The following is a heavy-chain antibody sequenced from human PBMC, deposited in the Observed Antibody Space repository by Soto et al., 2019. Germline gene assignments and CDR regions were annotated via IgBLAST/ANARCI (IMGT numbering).Heavy chain of an antibody. CDR1: GFTFSSYG. J-gene: IGHJ3*02. Sequence: QVQLVESGGGVVQPGRSLRLSCAASGFTFSSYGMHWVRQAPGKGLEWVAVIWYDGSNKYYADSVKGRFTISRDNSKNTLYVQMNSLRAEDTAVYYCAGRGSGYDWRNDAFDIWGQGTMVTVSS. V-gene: IGHV3-33*01. CDR3: AGRGSGYDWRNDAFDI. D-gene: IGHD5-12*01. CDR2: IWYDGSNK.